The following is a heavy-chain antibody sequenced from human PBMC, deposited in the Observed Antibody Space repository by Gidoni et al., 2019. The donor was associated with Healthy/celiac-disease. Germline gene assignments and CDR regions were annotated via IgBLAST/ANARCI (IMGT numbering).Heavy chain of an antibody. J-gene: IGHJ6*02. Sequence: QVQLVESGGGVVQPGRSRRLSCAASGFPFVSDGLRWVRQAPGKGLEWVAVIWYDGSNKYYADSVKGRFTISRDNSKNTLYLQMNSLRAEDTAVYYCARVLAKYSSGWSQYYYYGMDVWGQGTTVTVSS. CDR3: ARVLAKYSSGWSQYYYYGMDV. V-gene: IGHV3-33*01. CDR2: IWYDGSNK. CDR1: GFPFVSDG. D-gene: IGHD6-19*01.